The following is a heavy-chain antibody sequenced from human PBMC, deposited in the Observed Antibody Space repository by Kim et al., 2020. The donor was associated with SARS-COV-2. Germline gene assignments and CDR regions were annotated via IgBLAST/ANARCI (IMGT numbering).Heavy chain of an antibody. V-gene: IGHV1-18*01. Sequence: ASVKVSCKASGYTFTSYGISWVRQAPGQGLEWMGWISAYNGNTNYAQKLQGRVTMTTDTSTSTAYMELRSLRSDDTAVYYCARGRWGVVVPAHYYYGMDVWGQGTTVTVSS. D-gene: IGHD2-2*01. J-gene: IGHJ6*02. CDR2: ISAYNGNT. CDR1: GYTFTSYG. CDR3: ARGRWGVVVPAHYYYGMDV.